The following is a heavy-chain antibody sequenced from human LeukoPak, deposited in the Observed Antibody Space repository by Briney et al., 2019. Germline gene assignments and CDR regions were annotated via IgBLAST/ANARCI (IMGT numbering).Heavy chain of an antibody. Sequence: ASVKLSCKASGGTFSSYAISWVRQAPAQGLEWVGRIIPNFGTANYAQKFQGRVTITTDESTSSAYMELSSLRSEDTAVYYCASSPGVGIVVVTATTLYFDYWGQGTLVTVSS. CDR3: ASSPGVGIVVVTATTLYFDY. V-gene: IGHV1-69*05. CDR2: IIPNFGTA. D-gene: IGHD2-21*02. J-gene: IGHJ4*02. CDR1: GGTFSSYA.